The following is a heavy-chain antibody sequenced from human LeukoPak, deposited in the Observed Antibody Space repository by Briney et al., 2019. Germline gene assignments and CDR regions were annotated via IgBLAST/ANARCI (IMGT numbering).Heavy chain of an antibody. CDR1: VYTFTTYY. CDR2: INPGGGGA. V-gene: IGHV1-46*01. CDR3: AAGGSTTTPSWVSFDY. J-gene: IGHJ4*02. D-gene: IGHD2-2*01. Sequence: GASVTVSCKSSVYTFTTYYMHCVRQAPGQGLEWMGLINPGGGGATSAQKFQGRFTMTRDTSTSTVYMELSSLTSEDTAVYYCAAGGSTTTPSWVSFDYWGQGTLVTVSS.